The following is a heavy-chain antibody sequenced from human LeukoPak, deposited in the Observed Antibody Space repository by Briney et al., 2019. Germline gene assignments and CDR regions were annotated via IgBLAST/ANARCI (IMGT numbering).Heavy chain of an antibody. Sequence: GGSLRLSCAASKFTFSDYSMNWVRQAPGKGLEWVSSISSGSSSIFYADSVRGRFTISRDNAKNSLYLQMNSLRVEDTAVYYCARGGIAARFAHWGQGTLVTVSS. CDR3: ARGGIAARFAH. CDR1: KFTFSDYS. J-gene: IGHJ4*02. CDR2: ISSGSSSI. V-gene: IGHV3-48*04. D-gene: IGHD6-6*01.